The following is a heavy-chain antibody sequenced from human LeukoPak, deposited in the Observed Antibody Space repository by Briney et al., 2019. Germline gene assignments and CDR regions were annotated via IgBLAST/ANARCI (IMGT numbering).Heavy chain of an antibody. J-gene: IGHJ4*02. CDR3: TRGGDYDFWSGLPTDTRTSIDY. V-gene: IGHV6-1*01. CDR2: TYYRSKWYN. Sequence: SQTLSLTCAISGDSVSSNSAAWNWIRQSPSRGLEWLGRTYYRSKWYNDYAVSVKSRITINPDTSKNQFSLQLNSVTPEDTAVYYCTRGGDYDFWSGLPTDTRTSIDYWGQGTLVTVSS. D-gene: IGHD3-3*01. CDR1: GDSVSSNSAA.